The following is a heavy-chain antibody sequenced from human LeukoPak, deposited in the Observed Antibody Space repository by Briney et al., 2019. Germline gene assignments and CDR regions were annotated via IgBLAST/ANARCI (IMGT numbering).Heavy chain of an antibody. V-gene: IGHV1-18*01. CDR1: GGTFSSYA. CDR2: ISAYNGNT. Sequence: GASVKVSCKASGGTFSSYAISWVRQAPGQGLEWMGWISAYNGNTNYAQKLQGRVTMTTDTSTSTAYMELRSLRSDDTAVYYCARVWSIAAADPWGQGTLVTVSS. J-gene: IGHJ5*02. CDR3: ARVWSIAAADP. D-gene: IGHD6-13*01.